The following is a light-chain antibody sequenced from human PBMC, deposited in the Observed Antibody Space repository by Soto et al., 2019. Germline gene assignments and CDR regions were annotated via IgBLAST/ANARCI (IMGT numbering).Light chain of an antibody. CDR2: DAS. V-gene: IGKV3-11*01. CDR3: QQRSNWIT. CDR1: QSVSSQ. J-gene: IGKJ5*01. Sequence: EIVLTQSPATLSLSPGERATLSCRASQSVSSQLAWYQQKPGQAPRLLLYDASNRATGIPARFSGSGSGTDFNLSISSLVPEEFAVYYFQQRSNWITFGQGTRLE.